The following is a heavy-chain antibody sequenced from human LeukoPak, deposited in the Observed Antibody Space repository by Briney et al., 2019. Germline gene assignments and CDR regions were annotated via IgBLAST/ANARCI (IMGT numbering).Heavy chain of an antibody. V-gene: IGHV3-43*02. CDR3: ARESGKFDY. J-gene: IGHJ4*02. Sequence: GGSLRLSCVASGLPIADFAMLWVRQAPGKGLEWVSLISGDGVSTFYADSVKGRFSISRDNSKNSLSLEMNSLRTEDTAMYYCARESGKFDYWGQGTLVAVSS. CDR1: GLPIADFA. CDR2: ISGDGVST.